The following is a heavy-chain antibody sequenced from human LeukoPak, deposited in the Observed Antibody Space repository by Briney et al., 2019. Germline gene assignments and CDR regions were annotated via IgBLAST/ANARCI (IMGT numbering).Heavy chain of an antibody. D-gene: IGHD4-17*01. CDR3: ARATDDYGDLGFDY. CDR1: GFTFSTYN. CDR2: ISSSSSTI. Sequence: GGSLRLSCTASGFTFSTYNMNWVRQAPGKGLEWVSYISSSSSTIYYADSVKGRFTISRDNAKNSLYLQMNSLRAEDTAVYYCARATDDYGDLGFDYWGQGTLVTVSS. V-gene: IGHV3-48*01. J-gene: IGHJ4*02.